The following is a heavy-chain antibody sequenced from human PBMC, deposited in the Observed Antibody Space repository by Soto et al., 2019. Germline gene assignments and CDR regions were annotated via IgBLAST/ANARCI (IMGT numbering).Heavy chain of an antibody. CDR3: AKDRFGEYFYYGMDV. CDR1: GFTFSSYA. J-gene: IGHJ6*02. Sequence: EVQLLESGGGLVQPGGSLRLSCAASGFTFSSYAMNWVRQAPGKGLEWVSGISGSGGSTYYADSVKGRFTISRDNSKNTRYLQMNSLRAEDTAVYYCAKDRFGEYFYYGMDVWGQGTTVTVSS. D-gene: IGHD3-10*01. V-gene: IGHV3-23*01. CDR2: ISGSGGST.